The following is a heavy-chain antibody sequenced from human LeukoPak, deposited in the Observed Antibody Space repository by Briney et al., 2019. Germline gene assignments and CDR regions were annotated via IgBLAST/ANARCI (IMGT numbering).Heavy chain of an antibody. J-gene: IGHJ4*02. V-gene: IGHV3-23*01. Sequence: GRSLRLSCAASGFDFNNYAMSWVRQGPGERLEWVSAMSGTGYHTYYADSDKTYYADSVKGRFTISRDNSKSTLYLHMNNLRLEDTAIYYCAKGAAIDHWGQGTLVTVSS. CDR1: GFDFNNYA. CDR2: MSGTGYHTYYADSDKT. CDR3: AKGAAIDH.